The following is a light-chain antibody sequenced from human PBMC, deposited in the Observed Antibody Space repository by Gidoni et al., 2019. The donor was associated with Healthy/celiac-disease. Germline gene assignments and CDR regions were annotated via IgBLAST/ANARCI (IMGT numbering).Light chain of an antibody. CDR3: QQSYNTPGT. CDR1: QTISSY. J-gene: IGKJ4*01. Sequence: DIQMTQSPSSLSASVGDRVTITCRASQTISSYVNWYQQKPGKAPKLLIYTASSLQSGVPSRFSGSGSGTDFTLTISSLQPEDFATYYCQQSYNTPGTFGGGTKVEIK. CDR2: TAS. V-gene: IGKV1-39*01.